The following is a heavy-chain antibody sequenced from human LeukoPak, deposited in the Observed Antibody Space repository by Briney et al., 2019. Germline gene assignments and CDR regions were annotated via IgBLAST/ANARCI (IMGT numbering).Heavy chain of an antibody. Sequence: PSETLSLTCTVSGGSISSGDYHWSWIRQHPGKGLEWIGYIYYSGSTYYNPSHKSPIIISIDTSKSQFSLKLSSVTAADTAVYYCAAVIDIPDFWHIWGQGTMVTVSS. J-gene: IGHJ3*02. V-gene: IGHV4-31*01. CDR3: AAVIDIPDFWHI. D-gene: IGHD3-3*01. CDR2: IYYSGST. CDR1: GGSISSGDYH.